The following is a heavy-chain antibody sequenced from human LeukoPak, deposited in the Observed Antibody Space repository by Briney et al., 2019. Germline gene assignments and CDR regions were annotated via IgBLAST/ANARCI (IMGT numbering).Heavy chain of an antibody. CDR2: IRDSGEA. J-gene: IGHJ4*02. Sequence: GGSLRLSCAVSGFRVNDYYMSWVRQAPGKGLEWVGLIRDSGEAFYADFARGRFAISRDESENTLYLQMNSLRVEDTAVYFCARDRAAAGYPFDYWGQGTLVTVSS. CDR3: ARDRAAAGYPFDY. CDR1: GFRVNDYY. V-gene: IGHV3-66*03. D-gene: IGHD6-13*01.